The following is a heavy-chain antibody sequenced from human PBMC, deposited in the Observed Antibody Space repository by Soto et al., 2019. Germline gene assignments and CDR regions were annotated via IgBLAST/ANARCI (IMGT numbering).Heavy chain of an antibody. D-gene: IGHD3-22*01. Sequence: PGESLKISCKGSGYTFTDYWIGWVRQLPGKGLEWMGIIYPGDSDTRYSPSFQGQVTISADKSISTAYLQWSSLKASDTAMYYCARPIIFYYDSSGYPGYYYYGMDVWGQGTTVTVSS. CDR2: IYPGDSDT. CDR3: ARPIIFYYDSSGYPGYYYYGMDV. V-gene: IGHV5-51*01. CDR1: GYTFTDYW. J-gene: IGHJ6*02.